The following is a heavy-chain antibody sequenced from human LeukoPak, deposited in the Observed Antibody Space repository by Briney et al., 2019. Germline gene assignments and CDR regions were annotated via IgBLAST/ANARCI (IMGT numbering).Heavy chain of an antibody. CDR2: IHHGEST. D-gene: IGHD3-22*01. V-gene: IGHV4-39*01. Sequence: SETLSLTWTVATRSTTSSSYHWVWIRQPPGEGLEWIGRIHHGESTYDNPSLKNRVTILRDASKNQFSLKLTSVIATDTAVYYCARVLSSGYWVDPWGQGTLVTVSS. CDR3: ARVLSSGYWVDP. CDR1: TRSTTSSSYH. J-gene: IGHJ5*02.